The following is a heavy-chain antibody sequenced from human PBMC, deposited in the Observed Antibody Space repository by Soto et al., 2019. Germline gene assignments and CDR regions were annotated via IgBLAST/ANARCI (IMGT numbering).Heavy chain of an antibody. Sequence: GGSLRLSCAASGFTFSSYWMSWVRQAPGKGLEWVSDISGSGGSTYYADSVKGRFTISRDNSKNTLYLQMNSLRAEDTAVYYCARSYYDFWSGLNGFDPWGQGTLVTVSS. CDR2: ISGSGGST. D-gene: IGHD3-3*01. CDR3: ARSYYDFWSGLNGFDP. J-gene: IGHJ5*02. V-gene: IGHV3-23*01. CDR1: GFTFSSYW.